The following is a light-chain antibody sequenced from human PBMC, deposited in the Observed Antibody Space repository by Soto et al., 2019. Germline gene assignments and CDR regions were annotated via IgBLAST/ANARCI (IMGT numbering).Light chain of an antibody. CDR1: QSINNN. V-gene: IGKV3-15*01. Sequence: EIVMTQSPATLFVSPGERATLFCRASQSINNNLAWYQQKPGQAPRLIMFRTSTRATGVPARFTGSGSGTEFNLTISSLQSEDFAVYYCQQYNNWPRATFGGGTKVDIK. J-gene: IGKJ4*01. CDR2: RTS. CDR3: QQYNNWPRAT.